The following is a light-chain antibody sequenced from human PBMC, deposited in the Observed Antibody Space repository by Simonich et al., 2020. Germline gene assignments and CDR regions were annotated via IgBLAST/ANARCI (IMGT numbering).Light chain of an antibody. J-gene: IGLJ2*01. CDR3: SSYTSSSTYVV. CDR2: DVS. CDR1: SSDVGGYNY. Sequence: QSALTQPASVSGSPGQSITISCTGTSSDVGGYNYVSWYQQHPGKAPKLMIYDVSKLPSGVSTRFSGSMSGNTASLTISGLQAEDEADYYCSSYTSSSTYVVFGGGTKLTVL. V-gene: IGLV2-14*01.